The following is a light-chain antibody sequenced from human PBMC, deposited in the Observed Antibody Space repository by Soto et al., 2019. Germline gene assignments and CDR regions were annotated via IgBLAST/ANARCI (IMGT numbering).Light chain of an antibody. CDR2: GVS. Sequence: EIVMTQSPATLSVTPGERATLSCRASHRVSSYLAWYQQKPGQAPRLLIYGVSTRATGIPARFSGSGSGTEFTLTISSLQSEDFAIYYCQQYNILPLTFGAGTMVDIK. CDR3: QQYNILPLT. J-gene: IGKJ4*01. CDR1: HRVSSY. V-gene: IGKV3-15*01.